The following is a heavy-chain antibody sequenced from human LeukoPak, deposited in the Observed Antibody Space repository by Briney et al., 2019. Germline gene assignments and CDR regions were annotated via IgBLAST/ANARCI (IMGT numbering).Heavy chain of an antibody. D-gene: IGHD3-16*01. CDR2: IWYDGSNK. Sequence: QSGGSLRLSCAASGFTFSSYGMHWVRQAPGKGLEWVAVIWYDGSNKYYADSVKGRFTISRDNSKNTLYLQMDSLRAEDTAVYYCASGPRGYFDYWGQGTLVTVSS. CDR1: GFTFSSYG. J-gene: IGHJ4*02. CDR3: ASGPRGYFDY. V-gene: IGHV3-33*01.